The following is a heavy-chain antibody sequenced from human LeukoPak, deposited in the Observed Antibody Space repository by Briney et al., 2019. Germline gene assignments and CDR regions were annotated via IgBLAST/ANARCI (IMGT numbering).Heavy chain of an antibody. CDR1: GFTFSSYA. CDR3: AKDYYDSSGYQGSYYLDY. CDR2: ISGSGGST. Sequence: GGSLRLSCAASGFTFSSYAMSWVRQAPGKGLEWVSAISGSGGSTYYADSVKGRFTISRDNSKNTLYLQMNSLRAEDTAVYYCAKDYYDSSGYQGSYYLDYWGQGTLVTVSS. J-gene: IGHJ4*02. V-gene: IGHV3-23*01. D-gene: IGHD3-22*01.